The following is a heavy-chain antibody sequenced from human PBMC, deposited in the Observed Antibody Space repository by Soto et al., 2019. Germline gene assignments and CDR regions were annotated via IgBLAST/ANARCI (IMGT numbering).Heavy chain of an antibody. J-gene: IGHJ4*02. CDR2: IKQDGSEK. Sequence: GGSLRLSCAASGFTFSSYWMSWVRQAPGKGLEWVANIKQDGSEKYYVDSVKGRFTISRDNAKNSLYLQMNSLRAEDTAVYYCARDSYQYYYDSSGTFDHWGQGTLVTVSS. CDR1: GFTFSSYW. CDR3: ARDSYQYYYDSSGTFDH. V-gene: IGHV3-7*01. D-gene: IGHD3-22*01.